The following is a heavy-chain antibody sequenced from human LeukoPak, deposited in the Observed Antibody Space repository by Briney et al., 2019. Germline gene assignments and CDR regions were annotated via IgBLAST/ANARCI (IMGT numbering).Heavy chain of an antibody. Sequence: GASVKVSCKASGGTFSSYAICWVRQAPGQGLEWMGGIIPIFGTANYAQKFQGRVTITTDESTSTAYMELSSLRSEDTAVYYCARGRDPLYGSGSYPALNYFDYWGQGTLVTVSS. D-gene: IGHD3-10*01. CDR1: GGTFSSYA. J-gene: IGHJ4*02. CDR3: ARGRDPLYGSGSYPALNYFDY. V-gene: IGHV1-69*05. CDR2: IIPIFGTA.